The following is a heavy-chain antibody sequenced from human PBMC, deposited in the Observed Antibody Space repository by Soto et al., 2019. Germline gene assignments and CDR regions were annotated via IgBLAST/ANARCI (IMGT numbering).Heavy chain of an antibody. CDR2: IKSKTDGGTT. Sequence: GSLRLSCAASGFTFSNAWMNWVRQAPGKGLEWVGRIKSKTDGGTTDYAAPVKGRFTISRDDSKNTLYLQMNSLKTEDTAVYYCTTEEHITWIQLRDAFDIWGQGTMVTVSS. D-gene: IGHD5-18*01. CDR3: TTEEHITWIQLRDAFDI. J-gene: IGHJ3*02. CDR1: GFTFSNAW. V-gene: IGHV3-15*07.